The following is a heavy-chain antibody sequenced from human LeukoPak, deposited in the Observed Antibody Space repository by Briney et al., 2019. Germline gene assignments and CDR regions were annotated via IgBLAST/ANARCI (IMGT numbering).Heavy chain of an antibody. V-gene: IGHV4-34*01. J-gene: IGHJ5*02. CDR2: INHSGST. D-gene: IGHD3-3*01. CDR1: GGSFSGYY. CDR3: ARGRYIRFLEWFRYNWFDP. Sequence: SETLSLTCAVYGGSFSGYYWSWIRQPPGKGLEWIGEINHSGSTNYNPSLKSRVTISVDTSKNQFSLKLSSVTAADTAVYYCARGRYIRFLEWFRYNWFDPWGQGTLVTVSS.